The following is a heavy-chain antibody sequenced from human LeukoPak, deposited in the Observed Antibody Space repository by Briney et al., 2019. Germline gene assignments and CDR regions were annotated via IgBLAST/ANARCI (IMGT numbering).Heavy chain of an antibody. V-gene: IGHV3-33*01. CDR3: ARELRYGGYDFGY. Sequence: PGGSLRLSCAASGFTFSSYGMHWVRQAPGKGLEWLAVIWYDGSYKHYADSVKGRFTISRDNSKNTLYLQMSSLRAEDTAVYYCARELRYGGYDFGYWGQGILVTVSS. CDR1: GFTFSSYG. J-gene: IGHJ4*02. D-gene: IGHD5-12*01. CDR2: IWYDGSYK.